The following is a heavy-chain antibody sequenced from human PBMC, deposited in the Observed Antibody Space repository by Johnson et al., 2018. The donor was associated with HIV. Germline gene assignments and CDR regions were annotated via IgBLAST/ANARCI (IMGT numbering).Heavy chain of an antibody. Sequence: VQLVESGGGVVQPGRSLRLSCAASGFTFSSYWMSWVRQAPGKGLEWVANIKQDGSEKYYVDSVKGRFTISRDNAKNSLYLQMNSLRAEDTAVYYCARGVVGVLSNALDLWGQGTMVSVSS. CDR3: ARGVVGVLSNALDL. CDR2: IKQDGSEK. V-gene: IGHV3-7*01. CDR1: GFTFSSYW. D-gene: IGHD3-16*01. J-gene: IGHJ3*01.